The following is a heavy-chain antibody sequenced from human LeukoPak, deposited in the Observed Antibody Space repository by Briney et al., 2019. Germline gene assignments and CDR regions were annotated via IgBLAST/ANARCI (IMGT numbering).Heavy chain of an antibody. V-gene: IGHV3-23*01. CDR2: ISYSGGST. CDR3: AKDHGAPLDY. D-gene: IGHD1-26*01. J-gene: IGHJ4*02. Sequence: GGSLRLSCAASGFTFSYYAMSWVRQAPGKGLEWVSNISYSGGSTYYADSVKGRFTISRDNSKNTLYLQMNSLRAEDTAVYYCAKDHGAPLDYWGQGTLVTVSS. CDR1: GFTFSYYA.